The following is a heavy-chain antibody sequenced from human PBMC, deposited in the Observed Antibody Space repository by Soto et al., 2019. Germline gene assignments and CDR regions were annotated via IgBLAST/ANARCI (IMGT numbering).Heavy chain of an antibody. D-gene: IGHD3-16*02. CDR2: IYYSGST. J-gene: IGHJ4*02. V-gene: IGHV4-59*08. CDR1: GGSISSYY. CDR3: ARRHGYPFDY. Sequence: QVQLQESGPGLVKPSETLSLTCTVSGGSISSYYWSWIRQPPGKGLEWIGYIYYSGSTNYNPSLRSRVTISVDTSKDQFSLKLSSVTAADTAVYYCARRHGYPFDYWGQGTLVTVSS.